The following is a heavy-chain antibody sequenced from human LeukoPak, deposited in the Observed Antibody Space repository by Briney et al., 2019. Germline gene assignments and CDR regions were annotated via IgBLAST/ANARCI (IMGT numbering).Heavy chain of an antibody. CDR3: TREAAAGIDY. CDR2: IKQDGSEK. V-gene: IGHV3-7*01. D-gene: IGHD6-13*01. Sequence: PGGSLRLSCAASGFTFSTYWMSWVRQAPGKGLEWVANIKQDGSEKYYLDSVKGRFTISRDNAKNSLYLQMNSLRAEDTAVYFRTREAAAGIDYWGQGTLVTVSS. J-gene: IGHJ4*02. CDR1: GFTFSTYW.